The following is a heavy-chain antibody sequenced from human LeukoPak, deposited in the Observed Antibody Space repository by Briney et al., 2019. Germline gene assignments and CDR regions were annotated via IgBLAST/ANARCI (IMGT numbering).Heavy chain of an antibody. CDR1: GGSISISSYY. V-gene: IGHV4-39*07. Sequence: SETLSLTCTVSGGSISISSYYWGWIRQPPGKGLEWIGSIYYSGSTYYNPSLKSRVTISVDTSKNQFSLKLSSVTAADTALYYCARGYSSGWYRAFDIWGQGTMVTVSS. CDR2: IYYSGST. D-gene: IGHD6-19*01. CDR3: ARGYSSGWYRAFDI. J-gene: IGHJ3*02.